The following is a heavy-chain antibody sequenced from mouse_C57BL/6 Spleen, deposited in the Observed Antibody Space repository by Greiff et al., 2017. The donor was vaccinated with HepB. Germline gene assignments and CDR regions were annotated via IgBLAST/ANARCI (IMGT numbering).Heavy chain of an antibody. Sequence: EVQLVESGGGLVKPGGSLKLSCAASGFTFSSYAMSWVRQTPEKRLEWVATISDGGSYTYYPDNVKGRFTIFRDNAKNNLYLQMSHLKSEDTAMYYCARDGVTGTYFDYWGQGTTLTVSS. CDR3: ARDGVTGTYFDY. CDR1: GFTFSSYA. D-gene: IGHD4-1*01. J-gene: IGHJ2*01. CDR2: ISDGGSYT. V-gene: IGHV5-4*01.